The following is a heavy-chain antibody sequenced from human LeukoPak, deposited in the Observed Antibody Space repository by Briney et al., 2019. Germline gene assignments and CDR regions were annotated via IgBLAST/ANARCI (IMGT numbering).Heavy chain of an antibody. CDR3: AKESSGGWYFDY. J-gene: IGHJ4*02. CDR1: GLIFSSYW. D-gene: IGHD6-19*01. CDR2: IPASGGST. V-gene: IGHV3-23*01. Sequence: GGSLRLSCEASGLIFSSYWMSWVRQAPGKGLEWVSSIPASGGSTYYADSVKGRFTISRDNSKNSLYLQMNSLRAEDTAVYYCAKESSGGWYFDYWGQGTLVTVSS.